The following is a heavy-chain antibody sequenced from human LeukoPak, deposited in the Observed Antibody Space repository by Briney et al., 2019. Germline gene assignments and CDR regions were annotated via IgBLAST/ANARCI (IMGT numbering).Heavy chain of an antibody. CDR1: GFTFGGYG. CDR2: IAYDGSRA. V-gene: IGHV3-33*01. CDR3: TRYNNDHFDY. D-gene: IGHD1-14*01. J-gene: IGHJ4*02. Sequence: QAGGSLRLSCAGSGFTFGGYGMPWFRQTPAKGLEWVAVIAYDGSRAFYADSVKGRFTISRDNSKNTMSVQMDDLRAEDTAVYYCTRYNNDHFDYWGQGTLVTVSS.